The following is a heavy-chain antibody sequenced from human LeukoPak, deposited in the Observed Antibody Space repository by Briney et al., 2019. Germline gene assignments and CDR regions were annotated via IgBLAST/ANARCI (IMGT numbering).Heavy chain of an antibody. D-gene: IGHD2-15*01. J-gene: IGHJ6*03. V-gene: IGHV4-59*11. CDR1: GGSISSHY. CDR2: IYYSGSA. CDR3: ARDCPAYCNGGSCYYYYYMDV. Sequence: SETLSLTCTVSGGSISSHYWSWIRQPPGKGLEWIGSIYYSGSAYYNPSLKSRVTISVDTSKNHFSLKLSSVTAADTAVYYCARDCPAYCNGGSCYYYYYMDVWGKGTTVTVSS.